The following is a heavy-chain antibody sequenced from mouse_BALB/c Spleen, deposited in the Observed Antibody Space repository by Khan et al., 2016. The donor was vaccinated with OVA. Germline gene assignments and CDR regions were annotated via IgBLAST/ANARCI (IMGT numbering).Heavy chain of an antibody. D-gene: IGHD2-10*01. CDR1: GFSLTNYG. J-gene: IGHJ4*01. CDR3: ARQPYYHYYIMDY. Sequence: QVQLKQSGPGLVAPSQSLSITCTISGFSLTNYGIHWVRQPPGKGLEWLVVIWSDGSTTYNSDLKSRLSICKDNSKSQVFLKMNSLQTDDTAMYYCARQPYYHYYIMDYWGQGTSVTVSS. V-gene: IGHV2-6-1*01. CDR2: IWSDGST.